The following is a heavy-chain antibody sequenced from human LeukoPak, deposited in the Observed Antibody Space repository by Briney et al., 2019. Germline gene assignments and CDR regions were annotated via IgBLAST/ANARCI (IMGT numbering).Heavy chain of an antibody. D-gene: IGHD3-10*01. CDR3: VRDMGRESIFDY. CDR1: GFTFSSYS. CDR2: ISSSSGYI. Sequence: GGSLRLSCAASGFTFSSYSIYWVRQAPGKGLEWVSSISSSSGYINYADSVKGRFTISRDNAKNSLFLEMNSLRVEDTAVYYCVRDMGRESIFDYWGQGTLVTVSS. V-gene: IGHV3-21*01. J-gene: IGHJ4*02.